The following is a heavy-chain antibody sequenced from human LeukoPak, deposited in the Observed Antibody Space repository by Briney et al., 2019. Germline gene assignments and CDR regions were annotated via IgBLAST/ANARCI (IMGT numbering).Heavy chain of an antibody. D-gene: IGHD4-17*01. CDR2: IKGDGSYT. CDR1: GFTYSSYW. CDR3: ASQGDYAYGDYN. V-gene: IGHV3-74*01. J-gene: IGHJ4*02. Sequence: GGSLRLSCAASGFTYSSYWMHWVRQAPGKGLVWVARIKGDGSYTFYADSAKGRFTISRDNAKNTLYLQMNSLRAEDTAVYYCASQGDYAYGDYNWGQGTLVTVSS.